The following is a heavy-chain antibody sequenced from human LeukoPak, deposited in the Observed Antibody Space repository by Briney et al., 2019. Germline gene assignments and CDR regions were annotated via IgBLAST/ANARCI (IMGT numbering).Heavy chain of an antibody. V-gene: IGHV3-30-3*01. D-gene: IGHD3-10*02. CDR1: GFTFSSYA. CDR2: ISYDGSIK. Sequence: PGRSLRLSCAASGFTFSSYAMHCGRQAPGKGLEWVAAISYDGSIKYYADSVKGRFTISTDISKSTLSLQMNSLRPEDTALYYCARDLSNVPGQYWGQGTLVTVCS. CDR3: ARDLSNVPGQY. J-gene: IGHJ4*02.